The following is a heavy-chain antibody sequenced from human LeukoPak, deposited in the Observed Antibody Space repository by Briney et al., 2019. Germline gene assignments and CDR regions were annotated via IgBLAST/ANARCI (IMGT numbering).Heavy chain of an antibody. CDR2: ISGSGGDAT. V-gene: IGHV3-23*01. CDR3: ARDSSMLRGPLVIYYFDF. Sequence: PGGSLRLSCAASGFTFSSYGMSWVRQAPGKGLEWVSAISGSGGDATYYADSVKGRFTISRDNSKNTLYLQMNSLRVEDTAVYYCARDSSMLRGPLVIYYFDFWGQGTLVTVSS. CDR1: GFTFSSYG. D-gene: IGHD3-10*01. J-gene: IGHJ4*02.